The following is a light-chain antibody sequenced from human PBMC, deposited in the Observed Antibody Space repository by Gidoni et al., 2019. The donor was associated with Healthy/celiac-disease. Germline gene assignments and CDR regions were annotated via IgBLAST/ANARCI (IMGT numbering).Light chain of an antibody. J-gene: IGKJ1*01. CDR1: QSVSSN. V-gene: IGKV3-15*01. Sequence: EIVMTQSPATLSVAPGERATISCRAKQSVSSNLAWYQQKPGQAPRLLIYGASTRATGSPARFSGSGSGTEFTLTISSLQSEDFAVYYCQQYNNWPPWTFGQGTKVEIK. CDR2: GAS. CDR3: QQYNNWPPWT.